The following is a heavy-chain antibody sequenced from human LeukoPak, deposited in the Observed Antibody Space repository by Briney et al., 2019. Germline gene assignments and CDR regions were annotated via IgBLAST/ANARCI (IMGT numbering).Heavy chain of an antibody. CDR1: GFTVNSSY. J-gene: IGHJ4*02. V-gene: IGHV3-53*01. CDR3: ASGRGSY. D-gene: IGHD1-26*01. CDR2: IYSGGST. Sequence: PGGSLRLSCAASGFTVNSSYMSWVRQAPGQGLEWVSLIYSGGSTNYPDSVRGRFTISRDNSKNTLYLQMNSLRVEDTAVYYCASGRGSYWGQGTLVTVSS.